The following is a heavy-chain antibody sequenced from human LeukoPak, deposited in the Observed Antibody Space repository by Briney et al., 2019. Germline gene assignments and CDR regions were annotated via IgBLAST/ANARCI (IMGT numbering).Heavy chain of an antibody. CDR3: AKDTWNLYYFDY. J-gene: IGHJ4*02. D-gene: IGHD1-7*01. CDR2: FYSGGRT. V-gene: IGHV3-53*01. Sequence: PSGGSLRLSCAASGFIVSSNHMSWVRQAPGKGLEWVSVFYSGGRTDYADSVKGRFTISRDNSKNTLYLQMNSLRAEDTAVYYCAKDTWNLYYFDYWGQGTLVTVSS. CDR1: GFIVSSNH.